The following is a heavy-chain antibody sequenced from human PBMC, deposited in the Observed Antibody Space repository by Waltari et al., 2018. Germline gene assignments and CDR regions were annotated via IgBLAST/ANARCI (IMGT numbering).Heavy chain of an antibody. V-gene: IGHV4-39*01. Sequence: QLQLQESGPGLVKPSETLSLTCTVSGGSISSSSYYWGWIRQPLGKGLEWIGSIYYSGNNYSNTYLKSRGTISVDTSKNQCSLKLSSVTAADTAVYYCARVLGAAGSWGQGTLVTVSS. J-gene: IGHJ4*02. CDR1: GGSISSSSYY. CDR3: ARVLGAAGS. D-gene: IGHD6-25*01. CDR2: IYYSGNN.